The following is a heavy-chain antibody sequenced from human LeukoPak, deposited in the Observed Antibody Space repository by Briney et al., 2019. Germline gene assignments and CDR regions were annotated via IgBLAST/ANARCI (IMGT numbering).Heavy chain of an antibody. CDR3: TRSGYSNGYDY. D-gene: IGHD2-15*01. CDR1: GFTFSGHW. Sequence: GGSLRLSCVASGFTFSGHWMHWVRQVPGKGLMAVSRITPDGNAAAYADSVKGRFTISRDNAKNTLHLEMNSLTAEDTALYHCTRSGYSNGYDYWGQGTLVTVSS. CDR2: ITPDGNAA. V-gene: IGHV3-74*03. J-gene: IGHJ4*02.